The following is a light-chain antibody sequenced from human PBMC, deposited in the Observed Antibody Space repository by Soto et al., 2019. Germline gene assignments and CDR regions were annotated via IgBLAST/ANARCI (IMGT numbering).Light chain of an antibody. Sequence: DIQMTQSPSTQSASVGDRVTITCRASQSFSSWLAWYQQKPGKVPKLLIYKPSSSESGVPSRFSGSGSGTEFTLTISSLQPDDFATYYCQQYNDYPWTFGQGTKVEIK. CDR1: QSFSSW. J-gene: IGKJ1*01. V-gene: IGKV1-5*03. CDR3: QQYNDYPWT. CDR2: KPS.